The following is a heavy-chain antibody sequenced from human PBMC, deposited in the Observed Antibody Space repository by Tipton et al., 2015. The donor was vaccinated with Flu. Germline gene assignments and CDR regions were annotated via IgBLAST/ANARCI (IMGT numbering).Heavy chain of an antibody. CDR1: GGSISSTSYY. J-gene: IGHJ4*02. CDR3: ARARWAAAGTEYYFDY. Sequence: TLSLTCTASGGSISSTSYYWGWIRQPPGKGLEWIGSIYYSGSTYYNPSLKSRVTISVDTPKNQFSLKLSSVTAADTAVYYCARARWAAAGTEYYFDYWGQGTLVTVSS. V-gene: IGHV4-39*07. D-gene: IGHD6-13*01. CDR2: IYYSGST.